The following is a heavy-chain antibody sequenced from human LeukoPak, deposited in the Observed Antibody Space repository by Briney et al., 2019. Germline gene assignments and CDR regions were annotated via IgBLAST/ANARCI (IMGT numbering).Heavy chain of an antibody. Sequence: SLKVSCKASVGTFTSYAISCVRQAPGQGLERMGGIIPIFGTANYTQKFQSTDTITADAFPSTAYMELSSLRSEDTAVYYCARTYYYGSGRVNYFDYWGQGTLVTVSS. CDR3: ARTYYYGSGRVNYFDY. V-gene: IGHV1-69*13. D-gene: IGHD3-10*01. CDR1: VGTFTSYA. CDR2: IIPIFGTA. J-gene: IGHJ4*02.